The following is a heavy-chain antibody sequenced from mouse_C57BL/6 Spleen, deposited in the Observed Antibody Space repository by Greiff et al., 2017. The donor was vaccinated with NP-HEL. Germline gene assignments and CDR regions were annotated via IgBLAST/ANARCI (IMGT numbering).Heavy chain of an antibody. D-gene: IGHD1-1*02. Sequence: EVQLVESGPELVKPGASVKMSCKASGYTFTDYNMHWVKQSHGKSLEWIGYINPNNGGTSYNQKFKGKATLTVNKSSSTAYMELRSLTSEDSAVYYCARAGGKGSWFAYWGQGTLVTVSA. CDR1: GYTFTDYN. V-gene: IGHV1-22*01. J-gene: IGHJ3*01. CDR3: ARAGGKGSWFAY. CDR2: INPNNGGT.